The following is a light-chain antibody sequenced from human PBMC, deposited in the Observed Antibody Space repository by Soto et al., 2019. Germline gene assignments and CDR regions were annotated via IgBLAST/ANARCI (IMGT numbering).Light chain of an antibody. CDR2: DAS. CDR3: QQYNSYSWT. Sequence: DIQMTQSPSTLSASGGDRVTITCRASQSISSWLAWYQQKPGKAPKLLIYDASSLESGVPSRFSGSGSGTEFTLTISSLQPDDFATYYCQQYNSYSWTFGQGTKVDI. CDR1: QSISSW. V-gene: IGKV1-5*01. J-gene: IGKJ1*01.